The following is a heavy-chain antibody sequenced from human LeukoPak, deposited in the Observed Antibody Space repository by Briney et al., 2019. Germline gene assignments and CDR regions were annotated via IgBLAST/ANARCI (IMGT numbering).Heavy chain of an antibody. D-gene: IGHD3-22*01. J-gene: IGHJ4*02. Sequence: ASVKVSCKASGGTFSSYAISWVRHAPGQGLEWMGGIIPIFGTANYAQKFQGRVTITADESTSTAYMELSSLRSEDTAVYYCARDNYDSSGYYYPTHYWGQGTLVTVSS. CDR2: IIPIFGTA. V-gene: IGHV1-69*13. CDR3: ARDNYDSSGYYYPTHY. CDR1: GGTFSSYA.